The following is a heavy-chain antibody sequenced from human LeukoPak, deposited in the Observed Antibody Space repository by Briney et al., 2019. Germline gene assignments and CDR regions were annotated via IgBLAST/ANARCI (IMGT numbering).Heavy chain of an antibody. CDR2: IIPILGIA. Sequence: SVKVSCKASGGTFSSYAISWVRQAPGQGLEWMGRIIPILGIANYAQKFQGRVTITADKSTSTAYMELSSLRSEDTAVYYCARSGTVTTWNYWGQGTLVTVSS. V-gene: IGHV1-69*04. J-gene: IGHJ4*02. CDR3: ARSGTVTTWNY. CDR1: GGTFSSYA. D-gene: IGHD4-17*01.